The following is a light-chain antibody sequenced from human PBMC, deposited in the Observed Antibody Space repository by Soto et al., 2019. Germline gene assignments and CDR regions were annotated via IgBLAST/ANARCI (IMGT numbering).Light chain of an antibody. CDR1: NIGSKI. J-gene: IGLJ2*01. CDR2: DDD. CDR3: QVWAGSSALV. V-gene: IGLV3-21*02. Sequence: SYELTQPPSVSVAPGQSARLTCGGDNIGSKIVHWYQQRPGQAPVLVVYDDDDRPSGIPERFSGSTSGSTATLTISRVEAGDEADYYCQVWAGSSALVFGGGTKVTVL.